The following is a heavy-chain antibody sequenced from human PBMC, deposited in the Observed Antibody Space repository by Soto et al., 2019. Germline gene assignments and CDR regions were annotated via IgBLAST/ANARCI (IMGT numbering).Heavy chain of an antibody. V-gene: IGHV1-46*01. J-gene: IGHJ3*02. CDR1: GYTFTSYG. D-gene: IGHD5-18*01. CDR3: ERMVMAVDTAMDPDAFDI. CDR2: INPSGGST. Sequence: VASVKVSCKASGYTFTSYGISWVRQAPGQGLEWMGIINPSGGSTSYAQKFQGRVTMTRDTSTSTVYMELSSLRSEDTAVYYCERMVMAVDTAMDPDAFDIWGQGTMVTVSS.